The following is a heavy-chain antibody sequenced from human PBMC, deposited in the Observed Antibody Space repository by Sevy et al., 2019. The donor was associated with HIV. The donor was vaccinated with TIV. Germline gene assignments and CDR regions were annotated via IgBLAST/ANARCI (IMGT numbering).Heavy chain of an antibody. J-gene: IGHJ4*02. CDR3: AREAYDSSGYYPLHFDY. D-gene: IGHD3-22*01. Sequence: GGSLRLSCAASGFTVSSSYMSWVRQAPGKGLEWVSVIYSGGSTYYADSVKGRFTISRDNSKNTLYLQMNSLRAEDTAVYYCAREAYDSSGYYPLHFDYWGQGTLVTVSS. CDR2: IYSGGST. CDR1: GFTVSSSY. V-gene: IGHV3-53*01.